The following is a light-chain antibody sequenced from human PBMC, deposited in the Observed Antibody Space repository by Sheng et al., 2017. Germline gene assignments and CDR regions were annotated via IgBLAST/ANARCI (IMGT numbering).Light chain of an antibody. Sequence: DIQMTQSPSSLSAFVGDRVTITCRASQSIRNLLAWYQQKPGNAPKFLIYKASSLESGVPSRFSGSGSGTEFTLTISSLQPDDFATYYCQQYYSYPPYTFGQGTKLEIK. CDR3: QQYYSYPPYT. V-gene: IGKV1-5*03. J-gene: IGKJ2*01. CDR1: QSIRNL. CDR2: KAS.